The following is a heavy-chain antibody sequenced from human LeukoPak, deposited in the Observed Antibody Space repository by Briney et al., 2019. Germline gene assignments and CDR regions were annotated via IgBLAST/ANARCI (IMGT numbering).Heavy chain of an antibody. CDR3: ARDWVAGVPFDAFDI. D-gene: IGHD3-10*01. CDR2: IKEDGSEK. J-gene: IGHJ3*02. Sequence: GGSLRLSCAASGFTLSSYWMSWVRQAPGKGLEWVANIKEDGSEKYYVDSVKGRFAISRDNAKNSLYLHMNSLTAEDTAMYYCARDWVAGVPFDAFDIWGQGTMVSVSS. V-gene: IGHV3-7*03. CDR1: GFTLSSYW.